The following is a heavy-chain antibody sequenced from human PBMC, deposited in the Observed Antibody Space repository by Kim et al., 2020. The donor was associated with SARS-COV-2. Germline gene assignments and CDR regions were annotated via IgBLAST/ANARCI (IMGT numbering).Heavy chain of an antibody. V-gene: IGHV5-51*01. CDR2: IYPGDSDT. D-gene: IGHD2-21*01. CDR1: GYSFTSYW. J-gene: IGHJ3*02. CDR3: ARRMGGAGRSAAFDI. Sequence: GESLKISCQGSGYSFTSYWIGWVRQMPGKGLEWMGIIYPGDSDTRYSPSFQGQVTISADKSISTAYLQWSSLKASDTAMYYCARRMGGAGRSAAFDIWGQGTMVTVSS.